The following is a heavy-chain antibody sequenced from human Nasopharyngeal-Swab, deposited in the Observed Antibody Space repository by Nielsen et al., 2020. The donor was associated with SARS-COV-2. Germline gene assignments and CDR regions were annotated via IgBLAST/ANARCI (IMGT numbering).Heavy chain of an antibody. CDR1: GFTFSSYA. CDR3: AKSSSLYYDFWSGYGGWFDP. V-gene: IGHV3-23*01. Sequence: GESLKISCAASGFTFSSYAMSWVRQPPGKGLEWVSAISGSGGSTYYADSVKGRFTISRDNSKNTLYLQMNSLRAEDTAVYYCAKSSSLYYDFWSGYGGWFDPWGQGTLVTVSS. J-gene: IGHJ5*02. D-gene: IGHD3-3*01. CDR2: ISGSGGST.